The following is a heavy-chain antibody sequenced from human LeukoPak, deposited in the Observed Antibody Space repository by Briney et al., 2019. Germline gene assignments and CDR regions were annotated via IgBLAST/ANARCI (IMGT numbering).Heavy chain of an antibody. J-gene: IGHJ4*02. CDR2: IKQDGSEK. CDR1: GFTFSSYA. CDR3: AREAGLRY. D-gene: IGHD5-12*01. Sequence: GGPLRLSCAASGFTFSSYAMSWVRQAPGKGLEWVANIKQDGSEKYYVDSVKGRFTISRDNAKNSLYLQMNSLRAEDTAVYYCAREAGLRYWGQGTLVTVSS. V-gene: IGHV3-7*03.